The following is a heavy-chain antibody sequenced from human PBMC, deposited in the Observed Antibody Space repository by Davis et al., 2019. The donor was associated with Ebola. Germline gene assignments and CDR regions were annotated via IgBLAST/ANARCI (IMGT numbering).Heavy chain of an antibody. V-gene: IGHV3-48*03. J-gene: IGHJ4*02. D-gene: IGHD3-3*01. CDR3: ARGGYD. CDR2: ISSGGNTI. Sequence: GGSLRLSCAASGFTFSNYEMNWVRQAPGKGLEWVSCISSGGNTIYYADSVKGRFTISRDNAKNSLYLQMNSLRDEDTAVYYCARGGYDWGQGTLVTVSS. CDR1: GFTFSNYE.